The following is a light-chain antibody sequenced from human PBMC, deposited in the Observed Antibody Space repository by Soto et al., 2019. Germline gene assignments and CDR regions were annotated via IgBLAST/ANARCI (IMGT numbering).Light chain of an antibody. J-gene: IGKJ4*01. CDR2: QAS. Sequence: DIQMTQSPSTLSTSIGDRVTITCRASQNITRWLAWYQQKPGKAPKLLIYQASTLESGVPSRFSGSGSGTEFSLTISSLQPDDFATYYCQQFKNYPLTFGGGTKVGIK. V-gene: IGKV1-5*03. CDR1: QNITRW. CDR3: QQFKNYPLT.